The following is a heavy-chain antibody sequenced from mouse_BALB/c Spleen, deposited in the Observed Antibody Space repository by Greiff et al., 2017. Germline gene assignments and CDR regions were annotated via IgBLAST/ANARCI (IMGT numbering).Heavy chain of an antibody. CDR2: ISSGGST. Sequence: EVQGVESGGGLVKPGGSLKLSCAASGFTFSSYAMSWVRQTPEKRLEWVASISSGGSTYYPDSVKGRFTISRDNARNILYLQMSSLRSEDTAMYYCARVGINWYFDVWGAGTTVTVSS. J-gene: IGHJ1*01. CDR1: GFTFSSYA. V-gene: IGHV5-6-5*01. CDR3: ARVGINWYFDV. D-gene: IGHD3-3*01.